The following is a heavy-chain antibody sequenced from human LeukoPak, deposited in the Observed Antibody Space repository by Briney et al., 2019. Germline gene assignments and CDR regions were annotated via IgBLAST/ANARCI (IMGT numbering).Heavy chain of an antibody. V-gene: IGHV3-21*01. J-gene: IGHJ1*01. CDR1: GFTLSSYS. D-gene: IGHD6-19*01. CDR3: ARGPGIAVAPLQH. Sequence: GGSLRLSCEVSGFTLSSYSMTWVRQAPGKGLEWVSSFRSSGRDIIYGDSVRRRFTIARDDAKNSLYLQMNSLRAEDTAVYYCARGPGIAVAPLQHWGQGTLVTVSS. CDR2: FRSSGRDI.